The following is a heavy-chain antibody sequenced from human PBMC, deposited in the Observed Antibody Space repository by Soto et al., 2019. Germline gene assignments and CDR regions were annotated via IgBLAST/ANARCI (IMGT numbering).Heavy chain of an antibody. CDR3: ARVIAAQGDWYFDL. V-gene: IGHV3-66*01. CDR1: GFTVSSNY. CDR2: IYSGGST. D-gene: IGHD6-13*01. J-gene: IGHJ2*01. Sequence: GSLRLSCAASGFTVSSNYMSWVRQAPGKGLEWVSVIYSGGSTYYADSVKGRFTISRDNSKNTLYLQMNSLRAEDTAVYYCARVIAAQGDWYFDLWGRGTLVTVSS.